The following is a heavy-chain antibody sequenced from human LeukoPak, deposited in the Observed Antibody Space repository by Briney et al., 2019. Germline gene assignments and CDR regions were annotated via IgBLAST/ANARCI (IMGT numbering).Heavy chain of an antibody. D-gene: IGHD1-26*01. Sequence: GRSLRLSCAASGFTFSSYAMHWVRQAPGKGLEWVSAISGSGGSTYYADSVKGRFTISRDNAKNSLYLQMNSLRAEDTAVYYCARGPSGSYNYWGQGTLVTVSS. V-gene: IGHV3-23*01. CDR2: ISGSGGST. CDR3: ARGPSGSYNY. CDR1: GFTFSSYA. J-gene: IGHJ4*02.